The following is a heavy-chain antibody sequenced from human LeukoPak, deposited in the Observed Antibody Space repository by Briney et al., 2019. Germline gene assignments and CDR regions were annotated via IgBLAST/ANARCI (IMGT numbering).Heavy chain of an antibody. D-gene: IGHD1-26*01. CDR2: INPNSDGT. CDR1: GYTFTGYY. V-gene: IGHV1-2*02. CDR3: ACGYRSASYSSY. J-gene: IGHJ4*02. Sequence: GASVKVSCKASGYTFTGYYLHWVRQAPGQGLEWMGWINPNSDGTNYAQKFQGRVTMTRDTSISTAYMELSRLGSGDTAVYYCACGYRSASYSSYWGQGTLVTVSS.